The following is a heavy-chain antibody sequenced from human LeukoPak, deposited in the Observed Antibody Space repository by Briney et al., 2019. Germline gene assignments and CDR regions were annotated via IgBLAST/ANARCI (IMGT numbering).Heavy chain of an antibody. V-gene: IGHV4-34*01. CDR1: GESFSGYY. D-gene: IGHD2-2*01. Sequence: PSETLSLTCAVYGESFSGYYWCWIRQPPGKGLEWIGEINHSGSTNYNPSPKSRVTISVDTSKNQFSLKLSSVTAADTAVYYCARVYCSSTSCSSPNDYWGQGTLVTVSS. CDR3: ARVYCSSTSCSSPNDY. J-gene: IGHJ4*02. CDR2: INHSGST.